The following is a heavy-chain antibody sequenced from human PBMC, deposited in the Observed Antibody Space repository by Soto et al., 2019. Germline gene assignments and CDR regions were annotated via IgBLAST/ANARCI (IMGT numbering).Heavy chain of an antibody. V-gene: IGHV4-39*01. CDR2: IYYSGST. Sequence: SETLSLTCTVSGGSISSSSYYWGWIRQPPGKGLEWIGSIYYSGSTYYNPSLKSRVTISVDTSKNQFSLKLSSVTAADTAVYYCARHGRYSSGWYKGSLEKLDYWGQGTLVTVSS. J-gene: IGHJ4*02. CDR1: GGSISSSSYY. CDR3: ARHGRYSSGWYKGSLEKLDY. D-gene: IGHD6-19*01.